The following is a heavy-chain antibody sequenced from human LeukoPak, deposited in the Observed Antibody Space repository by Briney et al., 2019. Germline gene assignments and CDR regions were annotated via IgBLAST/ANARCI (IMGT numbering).Heavy chain of an antibody. D-gene: IGHD1-26*01. Sequence: PGGSLRLSCAASGFTFSSYEMNWVRQAPGKGLEWVANIKQDGSEKYYVDSVKGRFTISRDNAKNSLYLQMNSLRAEDTAVYYCARAGRDYFDYWGQGTLVTVSS. J-gene: IGHJ4*02. V-gene: IGHV3-7*01. CDR3: ARAGRDYFDY. CDR2: IKQDGSEK. CDR1: GFTFSSYE.